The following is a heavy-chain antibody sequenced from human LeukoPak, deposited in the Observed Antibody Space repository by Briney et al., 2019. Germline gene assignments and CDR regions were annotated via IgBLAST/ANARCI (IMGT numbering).Heavy chain of an antibody. V-gene: IGHV5-51*01. CDR1: GYRFTSYW. CDR2: IYPGDSDT. Sequence: GESLKISCKGSGYRFTSYWIGWVRQMPGKGLEWMGIIYPGDSDTRYSPSFQGQVTISADKSISTAYLQWSSLKASDTAMYYCARRDDFWSGPIDYWGQGNPGHRLL. J-gene: IGHJ4*02. CDR3: ARRDDFWSGPIDY. D-gene: IGHD3-3*01.